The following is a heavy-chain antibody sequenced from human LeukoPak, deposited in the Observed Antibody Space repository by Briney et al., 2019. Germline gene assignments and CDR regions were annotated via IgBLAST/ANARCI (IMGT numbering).Heavy chain of an antibody. CDR1: GFIFGSHS. Sequence: PGGSLSLSCSGSGFIFGSHSMHWVRQAPGKGLEWVAVISSDGSYKYYPDSVKGRFTVSRDNAKNSLYLQMNSLRAEDTAVYYYATYSSLNRREFQYWGQGTLLTVSS. J-gene: IGHJ1*01. CDR2: ISSDGSYK. CDR3: ATYSSLNRREFQY. D-gene: IGHD3-22*01. V-gene: IGHV3-30*03.